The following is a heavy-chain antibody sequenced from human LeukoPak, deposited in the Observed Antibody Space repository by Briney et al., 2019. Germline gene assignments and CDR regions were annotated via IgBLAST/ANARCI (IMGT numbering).Heavy chain of an antibody. D-gene: IGHD6-13*01. Sequence: GGSLRLSCAASGFTFSRYDMHWVRQATGKGLVWVSGIGIAGDTYYPGTVKGRFAISRDDAKNSLYLQMNSLRAGDTAVYYCARGNGSSWYAPFFDYWGQGTLVTVSS. CDR3: ARGNGSSWYAPFFDY. CDR1: GFTFSRYD. V-gene: IGHV3-13*01. J-gene: IGHJ4*02. CDR2: IGIAGDT.